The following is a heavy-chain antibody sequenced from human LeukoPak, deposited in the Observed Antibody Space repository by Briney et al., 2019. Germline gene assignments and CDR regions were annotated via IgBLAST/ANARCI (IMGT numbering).Heavy chain of an antibody. Sequence: GGSLRLPCAASGFTFGGYAMSWVRQTPGRGLEWVSGISPSGDKTDYADSVKGRFTISRDNSKYTMYLRMNSLRAEDTAIYYCARGRLVRGLFISHDYWGQGNLVTVSS. CDR2: ISPSGDKT. V-gene: IGHV3-23*01. CDR1: GFTFGGYA. J-gene: IGHJ4*02. CDR3: ARGRLVRGLFISHDY. D-gene: IGHD3-10*01.